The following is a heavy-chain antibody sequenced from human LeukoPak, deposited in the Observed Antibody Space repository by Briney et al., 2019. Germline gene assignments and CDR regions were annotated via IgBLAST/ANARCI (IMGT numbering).Heavy chain of an antibody. CDR2: INHSGST. CDR3: ARVTGYMIEDYFDY. CDR1: GGSFRGYY. V-gene: IGHV4-34*01. D-gene: IGHD3-22*01. Sequence: PSETLSLTCAVYGGSFRGYYWTWIRQPPGKGLEWIGEINHSGSTNYNPSLKSRVTISVDTSKNQFSLKLSSVTAADTAVYYCARVTGYMIEDYFDYWGQGTLVTVSS. J-gene: IGHJ4*02.